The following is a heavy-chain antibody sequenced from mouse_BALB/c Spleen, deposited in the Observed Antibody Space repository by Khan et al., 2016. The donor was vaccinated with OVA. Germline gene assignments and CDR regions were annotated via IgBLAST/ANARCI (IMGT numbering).Heavy chain of an antibody. CDR2: IIYTGYT. Sequence: EVQLVESGPSLVKPSQTLSLTCSVTGDSITTGYWNWIRKFPGNKLEYMGYIIYTGYTYYNPSLKSRISIPRHTSNNQYYLQLNSVTDDDTATYYSARSTYRYAFVYWGQGTLVTVSA. D-gene: IGHD2-14*01. CDR1: GDSITTGY. CDR3: ARSTYRYAFVY. J-gene: IGHJ3*01. V-gene: IGHV3-8*02.